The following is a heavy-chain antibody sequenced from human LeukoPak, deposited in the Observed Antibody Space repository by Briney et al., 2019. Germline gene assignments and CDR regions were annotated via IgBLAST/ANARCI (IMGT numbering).Heavy chain of an antibody. Sequence: GGSLRLSCAASGFTFSSYWMSWVRQAPGKGLEWVANIKQDGSEKYYVDSVKGRFTISRDNAKNSLYLQMNSLRAEDTAVYYCAREMVLFYGGIGDYWGQGTLVTVSS. J-gene: IGHJ4*02. CDR1: GFTFSSYW. V-gene: IGHV3-7*01. CDR3: AREMVLFYGGIGDY. D-gene: IGHD3-16*01. CDR2: IKQDGSEK.